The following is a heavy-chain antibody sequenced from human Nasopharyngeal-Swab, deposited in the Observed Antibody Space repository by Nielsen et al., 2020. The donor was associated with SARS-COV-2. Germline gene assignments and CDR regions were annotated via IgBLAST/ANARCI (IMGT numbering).Heavy chain of an antibody. J-gene: IGHJ2*01. Sequence: VRQAPGKGLEWVAVISYDGSNKYYVDSVKGRFTISRDNSKNTLYLQMNSLRAEDTAVYYCARDRTRTARKVYWYFDLWGRGTLVTVSS. CDR3: ARDRTRTARKVYWYFDL. D-gene: IGHD5-18*01. V-gene: IGHV3-30-3*01. CDR2: ISYDGSNK.